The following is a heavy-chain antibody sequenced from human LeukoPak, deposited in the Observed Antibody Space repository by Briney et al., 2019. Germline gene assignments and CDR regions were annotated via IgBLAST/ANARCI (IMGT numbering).Heavy chain of an antibody. Sequence: GGSLRPSCAASGFTFSDYYMSWIRQAPGKGLEWVSYISSSGSTIYYADSVKGRFTISRDNAKNSLYLQMNSLRAEDTAVYYCARDLLQYPTTDYWGQGTLVTVSS. CDR2: ISSSGSTI. CDR3: ARDLLQYPTTDY. V-gene: IGHV3-11*01. J-gene: IGHJ4*02. D-gene: IGHD4-4*01. CDR1: GFTFSDYY.